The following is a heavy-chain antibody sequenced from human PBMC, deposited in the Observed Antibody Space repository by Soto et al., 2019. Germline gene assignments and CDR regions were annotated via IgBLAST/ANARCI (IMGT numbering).Heavy chain of an antibody. J-gene: IGHJ2*01. V-gene: IGHV4-30-4*01. CDR2: VYYSGST. Sequence: SETLSLTCTVSGASINNNDYYWSWIRQTPGKGLEWTGYVYYSGSTDYIPSLKSRLSMSIDKSQNQFTLKLNSVTAADTATYYCARMSYFYDKWYFDLWGRGTRVTVAS. D-gene: IGHD3-22*01. CDR1: GASINNNDYY. CDR3: ARMSYFYDKWYFDL.